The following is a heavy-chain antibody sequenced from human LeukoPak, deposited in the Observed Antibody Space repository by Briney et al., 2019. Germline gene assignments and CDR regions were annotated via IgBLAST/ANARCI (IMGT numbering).Heavy chain of an antibody. CDR1: GYTFTGYY. J-gene: IGHJ4*02. CDR3: ARARGYSYGTDY. CDR2: INPNSGGT. V-gene: IGHV1-2*02. D-gene: IGHD5-18*01. Sequence: ASVKVSRKASGYTFTGYYMHWVRQAPGQGLEWMGWINPNSGGTNYAQKFQGSVTMTRDTSISTAYMELSRLRSDDTAVYYCARARGYSYGTDYWGQGTLVTVPS.